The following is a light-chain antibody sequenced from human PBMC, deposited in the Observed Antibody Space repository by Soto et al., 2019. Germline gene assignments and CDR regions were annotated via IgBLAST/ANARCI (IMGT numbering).Light chain of an antibody. J-gene: IGKJ4*01. V-gene: IGKV1-9*01. CDR3: QQLNSYPLT. CDR2: AAS. CDR1: QGISSY. Sequence: IQLTQSPSSLSASVGDRVTITCRASQGISSYLAWYQQKPGTAPKLLIYAASTLQSGVPSRFSCSGSGTDFTLTISSLQPEDFASYYCQQLNSYPLTFGGGTKVDIK.